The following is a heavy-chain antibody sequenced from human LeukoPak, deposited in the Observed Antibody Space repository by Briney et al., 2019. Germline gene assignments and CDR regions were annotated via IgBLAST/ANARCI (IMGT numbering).Heavy chain of an antibody. CDR3: AKHPESGNFDY. CDR2: INTNGRTT. D-gene: IGHD1-14*01. Sequence: GGSLRLSCAASGFTFSSYAMSWVRQAPGKGLEWVSIINTNGRTTYYADSVKGRFTISRDNSKNTLYLQMNSLRAEDTAVYYCAKHPESGNFDYWGRGTLVTVSS. V-gene: IGHV3-23*05. CDR1: GFTFSSYA. J-gene: IGHJ4*02.